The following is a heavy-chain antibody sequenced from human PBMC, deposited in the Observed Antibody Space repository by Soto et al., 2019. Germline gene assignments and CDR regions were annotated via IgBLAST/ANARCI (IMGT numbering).Heavy chain of an antibody. D-gene: IGHD1-26*01. CDR1: RVTFSSYA. Sequence: ASAKVCCKARRVTFSSYAMRSLRHYHGQWLEWMVGIIPIFGTANYAQKFQGRVTITADESTSTAYMELSSLRSEDTAVYYCATPYSGSSSGLGTSFEYWGQGTLVTVSS. CDR2: IIPIFGTA. J-gene: IGHJ4*02. V-gene: IGHV1-69*13. CDR3: ATPYSGSSSGLGTSFEY.